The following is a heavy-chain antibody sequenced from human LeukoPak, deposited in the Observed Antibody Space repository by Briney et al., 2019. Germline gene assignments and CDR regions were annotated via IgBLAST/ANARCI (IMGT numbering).Heavy chain of an antibody. V-gene: IGHV3-21*01. Sequence: GGSLRLSCAASGFTFSSYSMNWVRQAPGKGLEWVSSISSSSCIYYADSVKGRFTISRDNAKNSLYLQMNSLRAEDTAVYYCARDHSNLYYYDSSGAWGQGTLVTVSS. CDR1: GFTFSSYS. CDR2: ISSSSCI. D-gene: IGHD3-22*01. CDR3: ARDHSNLYYYDSSGA. J-gene: IGHJ5*02.